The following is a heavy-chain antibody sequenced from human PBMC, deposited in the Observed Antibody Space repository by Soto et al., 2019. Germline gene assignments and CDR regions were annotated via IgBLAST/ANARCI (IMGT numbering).Heavy chain of an antibody. CDR3: ARDLAAAGDPYYVDY. CDR1: GGTFSSYA. CDR2: IIPIFGTA. D-gene: IGHD6-13*01. Sequence: ASVKVSCKASGGTFSSYAISWVRQAPGQGLEWMGGIIPIFGTANYAQKFQGRVTITADKSTSTAYMELSSLRSEDTAVYYCARDLAAAGDPYYVDYWGQGTLVTV. J-gene: IGHJ4*02. V-gene: IGHV1-69*06.